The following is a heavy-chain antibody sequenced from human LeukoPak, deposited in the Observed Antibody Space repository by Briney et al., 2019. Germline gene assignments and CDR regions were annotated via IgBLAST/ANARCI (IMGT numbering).Heavy chain of an antibody. CDR3: AKSLLTTASGTGRAFDL. V-gene: IGHV3-66*01. Sequence: GGSLRLSCAASGFTVSSNYMSWVRQAPGKGLEWVSVIYSGGSTYYADSVKGRFTISRDNSKNTLYLQMNSLRADDTAEYYCAKSLLTTASGTGRAFDLWGQGTMVTVSS. CDR1: GFTVSSNY. J-gene: IGHJ3*01. CDR2: IYSGGST. D-gene: IGHD1-26*01.